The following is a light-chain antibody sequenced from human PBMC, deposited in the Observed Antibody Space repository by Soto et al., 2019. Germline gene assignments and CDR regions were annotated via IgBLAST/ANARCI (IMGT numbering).Light chain of an antibody. CDR2: DAS. V-gene: IGKV1-5*01. CDR3: QQYNSYSWT. J-gene: IGKJ1*01. Sequence: DIQMTQSPSPLVSSLRNKITITCPASQSISSWLAWYQQKLGKAPKLLIYDASSLESGVPSRFSGSGSGTEFTLTISSLQPDDFATYYCQQYNSYSWTFGQGTKVDIK. CDR1: QSISSW.